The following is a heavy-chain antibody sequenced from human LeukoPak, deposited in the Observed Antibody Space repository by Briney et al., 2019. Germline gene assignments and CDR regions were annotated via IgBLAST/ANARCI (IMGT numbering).Heavy chain of an antibody. V-gene: IGHV4-59*01. Sequence: SETLSLTCTVSGGSISNYYWSWIRQPPGKGLEWIGYIYYSGSTNYNPSLKSRVTILVDTSKNQFSLKLTSVTAADTAVYYCARVYYDISGYYAPFCDYWGQGTLVTVSS. CDR3: ARVYYDISGYYAPFCDY. J-gene: IGHJ4*02. CDR1: GGSISNYY. D-gene: IGHD3-22*01. CDR2: IYYSGST.